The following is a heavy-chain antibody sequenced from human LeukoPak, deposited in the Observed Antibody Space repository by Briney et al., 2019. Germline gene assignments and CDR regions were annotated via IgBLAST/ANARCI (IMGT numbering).Heavy chain of an antibody. CDR1: GFTFSSYS. CDR3: ARVDARYDDSSGYIFDY. J-gene: IGHJ4*02. D-gene: IGHD3-22*01. Sequence: PGGSLRLSCAASGFTFSSYSMNWVRQAPGKGLEWVSYISSSSSTTYYADSVKGRFTISRDNAKNSLYLQMNSLRAEDTAVYYCARVDARYDDSSGYIFDYWGQGTLVTVSS. V-gene: IGHV3-48*04. CDR2: ISSSSSTT.